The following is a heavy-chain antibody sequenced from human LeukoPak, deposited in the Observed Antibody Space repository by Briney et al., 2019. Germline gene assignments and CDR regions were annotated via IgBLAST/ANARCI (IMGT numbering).Heavy chain of an antibody. J-gene: IGHJ4*02. Sequence: SETLSLTCTVSGGSITSYYWSWIRQPPGKGLEWIGYIYHSGSTNYNPSLKSRVTISVDTSKNQFSLKLSSVTAADTAVYYCARGGYDSSGYYLDYWGQGTLVTVSS. CDR2: IYHSGST. CDR3: ARGGYDSSGYYLDY. V-gene: IGHV4-59*12. D-gene: IGHD3-22*01. CDR1: GGSITSYY.